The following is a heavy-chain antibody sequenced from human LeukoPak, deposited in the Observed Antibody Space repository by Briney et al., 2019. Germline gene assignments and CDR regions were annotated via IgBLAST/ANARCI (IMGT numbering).Heavy chain of an antibody. CDR2: ISNDGSTK. Sequence: GGSLRLSCAASGFTFSSYGMHWVRQAPGKGLEWVAVISNDGSTKKYADSVKGRFTISRDNSKNTLYVQMNSLRADDAAVYYCAKGRSSYPMDYIFDFWGQGTPVTVSS. CDR3: AKGRSSYPMDYIFDF. D-gene: IGHD3-16*02. V-gene: IGHV3-30*18. J-gene: IGHJ4*02. CDR1: GFTFSSYG.